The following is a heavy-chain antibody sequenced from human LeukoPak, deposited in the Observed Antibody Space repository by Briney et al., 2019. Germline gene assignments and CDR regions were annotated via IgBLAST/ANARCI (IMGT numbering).Heavy chain of an antibody. J-gene: IGHJ4*02. CDR3: AKGRKTTQEYHFDY. CDR2: ISYDGSNK. V-gene: IGHV3-30*18. CDR1: GFIFSSFG. D-gene: IGHD1-14*01. Sequence: GGSLRLSCAASGFIFSSFGIHWVRQAPGKGLEWVAVISYDGSNKYYADSVKGRFTISRDNSKNTLYLQMNSLRAEDTAVYYCAKGRKTTQEYHFDYWGQGTLVTVSS.